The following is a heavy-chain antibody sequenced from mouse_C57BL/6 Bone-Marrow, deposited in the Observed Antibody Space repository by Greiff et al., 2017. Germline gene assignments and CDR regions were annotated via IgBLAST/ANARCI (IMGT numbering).Heavy chain of an antibody. CDR3: AKGGNYVWDY. D-gene: IGHD2-1*01. V-gene: IGHV1-59*01. J-gene: IGHJ2*01. Sequence: QVQLQQPGAELVRPGTSVKLSCKASGYTFTSYWMHWVKQRPGQGLEWIGVIDPSDSYTNYNQKFKGKATLTVDTSSSTAYMQLSSLTSEDSAVYYCAKGGNYVWDYWGQGTTLTVSS. CDR1: GYTFTSYW. CDR2: IDPSDSYT.